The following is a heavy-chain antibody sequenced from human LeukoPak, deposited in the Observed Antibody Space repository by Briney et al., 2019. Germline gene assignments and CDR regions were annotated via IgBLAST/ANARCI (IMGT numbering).Heavy chain of an antibody. CDR1: GFTFSSYA. D-gene: IGHD3-9*01. V-gene: IGHV3-23*01. Sequence: GGSLRLSCAASGFTFSSYAMSWVRQAPGKGLEWVSAISSSGGSTYYADSVKGRFTFSRDNSKNTLYLQMNSLRAEDTVVYYCAKVGGRGFDWLLYFDYWGQGTLVTVSS. CDR3: AKVGGRGFDWLLYFDY. J-gene: IGHJ4*02. CDR2: ISSSGGST.